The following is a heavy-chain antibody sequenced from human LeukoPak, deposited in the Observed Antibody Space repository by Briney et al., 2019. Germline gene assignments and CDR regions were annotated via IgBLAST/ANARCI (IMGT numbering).Heavy chain of an antibody. Sequence: GGSLRLSCAASGFTFSSYAMSWVRQAPGKGLEWVSAISGSGGSTYYADSVKGRFTISRDNSKNTLYLQMNSLRAEDTAVYYCAKSKPFYYYGSSGYYYDFDYWGQGTLVTVSS. D-gene: IGHD3-22*01. CDR3: AKSKPFYYYGSSGYYYDFDY. V-gene: IGHV3-23*01. CDR1: GFTFSSYA. CDR2: ISGSGGST. J-gene: IGHJ4*02.